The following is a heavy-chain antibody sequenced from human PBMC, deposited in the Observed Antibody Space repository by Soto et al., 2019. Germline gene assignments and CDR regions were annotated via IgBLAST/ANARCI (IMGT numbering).Heavy chain of an antibody. Sequence: GGSLRLSCAASGFTFSSYGMHWVRQAPGKGLEWVAVIWYDGSNKYYADSVKGRFTISRDNSKNTLYLQMNSLRAEDTAVYYCARDIFGVVSGMDVWGQGTTVTVSS. CDR1: GFTFSSYG. D-gene: IGHD3-3*01. J-gene: IGHJ6*02. V-gene: IGHV3-33*01. CDR3: ARDIFGVVSGMDV. CDR2: IWYDGSNK.